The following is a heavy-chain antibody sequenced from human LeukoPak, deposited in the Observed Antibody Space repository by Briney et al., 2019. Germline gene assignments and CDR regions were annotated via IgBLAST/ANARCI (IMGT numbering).Heavy chain of an antibody. D-gene: IGHD5-12*01. V-gene: IGHV3-30*02. Sequence: GGSLRLSCAASRFTFNSYGMHWLRQAPGKGLEWVAFIRYDGSNKYYADSVKGRFTIPRDNSKNTLYLQMNSLRAEDTAVYYCAGVRGATRAFDIWGQGTMVTVSS. CDR3: AGVRGATRAFDI. CDR2: IRYDGSNK. CDR1: RFTFNSYG. J-gene: IGHJ3*02.